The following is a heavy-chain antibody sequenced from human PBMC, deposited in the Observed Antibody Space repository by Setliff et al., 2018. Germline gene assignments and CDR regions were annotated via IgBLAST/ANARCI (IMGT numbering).Heavy chain of an antibody. V-gene: IGHV6-1*01. CDR3: ARESAYCSGGSCYFLGVVWFDP. J-gene: IGHJ5*02. D-gene: IGHD2-15*01. CDR2: TYYSSKWYN. Sequence: PSQTLSLTCAISGDSVSSNSAAWNWIRQSPSRGLEWLGRTYYSSKWYNDYALSVKTRMTIHRDTSKNQFSLKLSSVTAADTAVYYCARESAYCSGGSCYFLGVVWFDPWGQGTLVTVPS. CDR1: GDSVSSNSAA.